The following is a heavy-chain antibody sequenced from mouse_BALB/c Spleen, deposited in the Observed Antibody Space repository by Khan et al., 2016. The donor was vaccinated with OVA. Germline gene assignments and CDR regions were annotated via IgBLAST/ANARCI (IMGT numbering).Heavy chain of an antibody. CDR1: GYSITSGYA. CDR3: ARGNYSGYYFDY. CDR2: ISYSGGT. Sequence: EVQLQESGPGLVKPSQSLSLTCTVTGYSITSGYAWNWIRQFPGNKLEWMGYISYSGGTSYNPSLKSRISIPRDTSKNQFFLQLNSVTTEDTATYYCARGNYSGYYFDYWGQGTTLTVSS. D-gene: IGHD1-1*01. V-gene: IGHV3-2*02. J-gene: IGHJ2*01.